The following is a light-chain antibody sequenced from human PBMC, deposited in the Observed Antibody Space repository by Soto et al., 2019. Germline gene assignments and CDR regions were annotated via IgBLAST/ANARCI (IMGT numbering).Light chain of an antibody. J-gene: IGKJ2*01. CDR1: QSISSW. Sequence: DIQMTQSPSTLSASVGDRVTITCRASQSISSWLAWYQQKPGKAPKLLIYDASSLESGVTSRVIGSGSGTEFTLTISSRQPDDFATYYCQQYNSYPYTFGQGTKLEIK. V-gene: IGKV1-5*01. CDR2: DAS. CDR3: QQYNSYPYT.